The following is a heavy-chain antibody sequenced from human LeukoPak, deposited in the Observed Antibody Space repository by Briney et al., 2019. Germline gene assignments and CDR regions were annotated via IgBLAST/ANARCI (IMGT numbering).Heavy chain of an antibody. D-gene: IGHD6-13*01. V-gene: IGHV4-34*01. J-gene: IGHJ5*02. CDR1: GGSLSGYY. CDR3: ARRRGYSSSWYTAGNWFDP. CDR2: INHSGST. Sequence: SETLSLTCAVYGGSLSGYYWSWIRQPPGKGLEWIGEINHSGSTNYNPSLKSRVTISVDTSKNQFSLKLSSVTAADTAVYYCARRRGYSSSWYTAGNWFDPWGQGTLVTVSS.